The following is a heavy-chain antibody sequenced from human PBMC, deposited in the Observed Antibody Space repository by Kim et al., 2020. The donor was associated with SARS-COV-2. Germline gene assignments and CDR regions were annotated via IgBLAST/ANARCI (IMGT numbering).Heavy chain of an antibody. D-gene: IGHD4-17*01. Sequence: GGSLRLSCAASGFTFSSYSMNWVRQAPGKGLEWVSSISSISSYIYYADSVKGRFTISRDNAKNSLYLQMNSLRAEDTAVYYCARRDDYLAYGMDVWGQGTTVTVSS. CDR2: ISSISSYI. CDR3: ARRDDYLAYGMDV. V-gene: IGHV3-21*01. CDR1: GFTFSSYS. J-gene: IGHJ6*02.